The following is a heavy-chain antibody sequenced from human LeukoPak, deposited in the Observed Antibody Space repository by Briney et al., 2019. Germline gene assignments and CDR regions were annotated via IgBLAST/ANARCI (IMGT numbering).Heavy chain of an antibody. Sequence: PGGSLRLFCAASGFSFNTYSMNWVRQTPGKGLEWVSSISDSGSNTYYADSVTGRFTISRDNSKNTVYLQLNSLRAEDTAIYYCANSYSSSSAFYFDYWGQGTLVTVSS. J-gene: IGHJ4*02. D-gene: IGHD6-6*01. CDR3: ANSYSSSSAFYFDY. CDR1: GFSFNTYS. CDR2: ISDSGSNT. V-gene: IGHV3-23*01.